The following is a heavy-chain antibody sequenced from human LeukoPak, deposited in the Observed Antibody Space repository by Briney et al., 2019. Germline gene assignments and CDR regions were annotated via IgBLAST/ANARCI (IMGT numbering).Heavy chain of an antibody. CDR2: FIPIFGTA. Sequence: SVKVSCKASGGTFSSYAISWVRQAPGQGLEWMGGFIPIFGTANYAQKFQGRVTITADESTSTAYMELSSLRSEDTAVYYCARVQWLAPQYYFDYWGQGTLVTASS. J-gene: IGHJ4*02. CDR3: ARVQWLAPQYYFDY. CDR1: GGTFSSYA. V-gene: IGHV1-69*13. D-gene: IGHD6-19*01.